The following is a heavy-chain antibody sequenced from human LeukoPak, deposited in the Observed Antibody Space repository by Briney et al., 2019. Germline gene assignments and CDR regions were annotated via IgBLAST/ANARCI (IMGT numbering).Heavy chain of an antibody. D-gene: IGHD6-6*01. J-gene: IGHJ4*02. V-gene: IGHV3-48*03. CDR1: GFTFSSYE. CDR3: TRSTIAARLGFDY. Sequence: GGSLRLSCAASGFTFSSYEMNWVRQAPGKGLEWVSYISSSGSTIYYADSVKGRFTISRDNAKNSLYLQMNSLRAEDTAVYYCTRSTIAARLGFDYWGQGSLVTVSS. CDR2: ISSSGSTI.